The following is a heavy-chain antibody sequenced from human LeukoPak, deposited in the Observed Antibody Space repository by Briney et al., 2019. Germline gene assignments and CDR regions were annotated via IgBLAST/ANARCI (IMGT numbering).Heavy chain of an antibody. V-gene: IGHV3-48*03. Sequence: GGSLRLSCAASGFTFSSYEMTWVRQAPGKGLEWVSHISSSASTRYYADSVKGRFTISRDNAKNSLYLQMNRVRAEDTGVYYCARSSGGVPSADYLGQGTLVTVSS. D-gene: IGHD3-16*01. CDR1: GFTFSSYE. J-gene: IGHJ4*02. CDR2: ISSSASTR. CDR3: ARSSGGVPSADY.